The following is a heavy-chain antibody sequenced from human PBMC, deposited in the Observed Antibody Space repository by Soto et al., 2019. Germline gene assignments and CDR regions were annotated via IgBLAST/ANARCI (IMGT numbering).Heavy chain of an antibody. D-gene: IGHD2-8*02. J-gene: IGHJ4*02. CDR1: GGSISSYS. Sequence: QVQLQESGPGLVKPSETLSLTCTVSGGSISSYSWCWIRPFPGKGLEWIGDIYYSGSTNYYPSLKSRVTISVDTSKNPFSLKLSSVTAADTAVYYGARSGPQIYYWGQGTLVTVAS. CDR3: ARSGPQIYY. CDR2: IYYSGST. V-gene: IGHV4-59*01.